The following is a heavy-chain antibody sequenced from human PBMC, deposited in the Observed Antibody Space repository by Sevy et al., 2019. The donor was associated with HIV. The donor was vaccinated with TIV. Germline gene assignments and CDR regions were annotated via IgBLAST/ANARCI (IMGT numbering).Heavy chain of an antibody. CDR3: AKDSGDDNYGLFDY. J-gene: IGHJ4*02. CDR2: ISGSGDNT. CDR1: GFTFSNYA. V-gene: IGHV3-23*01. D-gene: IGHD5-18*01. Sequence: GGSLRLSCGASGFTFSNYAMSWVRQAPGKGLEWVSSISGSGDNTYNADSVKGRFTVSRANSKNTLYLQMNSLRAADTAVYYCAKDSGDDNYGLFDYWGQGTLVTVSS.